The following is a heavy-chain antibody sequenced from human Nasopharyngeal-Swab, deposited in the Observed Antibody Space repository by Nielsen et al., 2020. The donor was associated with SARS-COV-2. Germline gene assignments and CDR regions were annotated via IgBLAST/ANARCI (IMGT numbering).Heavy chain of an antibody. Sequence: GESLKISCAASGFTFSSNAMSWVRQAPGKGLEWVSAINGSGGSTYYADSVKGRFTISRDNSENTLYLQMNSLRAEDTAVYYCAKTDYGDLPYYFDYWGQGTLVTVSS. J-gene: IGHJ4*02. D-gene: IGHD4-17*01. CDR1: GFTFSSNA. V-gene: IGHV3-23*01. CDR2: INGSGGST. CDR3: AKTDYGDLPYYFDY.